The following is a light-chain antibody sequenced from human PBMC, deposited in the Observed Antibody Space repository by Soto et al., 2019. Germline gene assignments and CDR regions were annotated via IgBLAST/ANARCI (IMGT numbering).Light chain of an antibody. CDR3: SSYTSISAPDV. J-gene: IGLJ1*01. Sequence: QSALTQPASVSGSPGQSITISCTGTSSDVGGYNYVSWYQQHPGKAPKLMIYEISNRPSGVANRFSGSKSGNTASLTISGLEAEDEADYYCSSYTSISAPDVFGTGTKLTVL. CDR1: SSDVGGYNY. V-gene: IGLV2-14*01. CDR2: EIS.